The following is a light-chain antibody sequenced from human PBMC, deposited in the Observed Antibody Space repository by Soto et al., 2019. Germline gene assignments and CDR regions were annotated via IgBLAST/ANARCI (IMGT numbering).Light chain of an antibody. CDR3: QQYNNWPPAWT. V-gene: IGKV3-15*01. Sequence: DIVMTQSPLSLPVTPGEPATLSCRASQSVSSYLAWYQQKPGQAPRLLIYGASTRATGIPARFSGSGSGTEFTLTISSLQSEDFAVYYCQQYNNWPPAWTFGQGTKVDIK. CDR1: QSVSSY. CDR2: GAS. J-gene: IGKJ1*01.